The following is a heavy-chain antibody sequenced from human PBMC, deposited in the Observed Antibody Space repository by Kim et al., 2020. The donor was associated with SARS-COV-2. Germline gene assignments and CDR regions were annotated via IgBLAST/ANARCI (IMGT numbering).Heavy chain of an antibody. CDR2: IHYSESAYYNPSLQST. Sequence: SETLSLTCTVSGGSISSNNHYWGYIRQPPGKGLEWIGSIHYSESAYYNPSLQSTYYNPSLKSRVTISVDTSRNQFSLKLTSVTAADTAVYYCARESWYNDQDYFDYWGQGSLVTVSS. CDR3: ARESWYNDQDYFDY. D-gene: IGHD1-1*01. J-gene: IGHJ4*02. CDR1: GGSISSNNHY. V-gene: IGHV4-39*02.